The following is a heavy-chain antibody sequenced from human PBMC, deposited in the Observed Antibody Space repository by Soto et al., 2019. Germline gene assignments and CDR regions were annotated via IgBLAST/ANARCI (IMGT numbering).Heavy chain of an antibody. Sequence: PSETLSLTCGVYGASFSEYHWNWIRQAPGKXLDWIGEISPTGSTNYNPSLESRVAISVDTSKSRFFLKMTSVTAADTAVYYCGRGRPRRKSTALHNCFDPWGQGILVTVSS. D-gene: IGHD1-1*01. CDR1: GASFSEYH. J-gene: IGHJ5*02. V-gene: IGHV4-34*01. CDR2: ISPTGST. CDR3: GRGRPRRKSTALHNCFDP.